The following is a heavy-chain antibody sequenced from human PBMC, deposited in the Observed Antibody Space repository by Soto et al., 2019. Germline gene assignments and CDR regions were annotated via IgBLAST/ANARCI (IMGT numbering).Heavy chain of an antibody. CDR1: GGSISSSSYY. D-gene: IGHD2-21*02. Sequence: PSETLSLTCTVSGGSISSSSYYWGWIRQPPGKGLEWIGSIYYSGSTYYNPSLKSRVTISVDTSKNQFSLKLSSVTAADTAVYYCARLAYCGGDCRHDAFDIWGQGTMVTVSS. CDR3: ARLAYCGGDCRHDAFDI. CDR2: IYYSGST. V-gene: IGHV4-39*01. J-gene: IGHJ3*02.